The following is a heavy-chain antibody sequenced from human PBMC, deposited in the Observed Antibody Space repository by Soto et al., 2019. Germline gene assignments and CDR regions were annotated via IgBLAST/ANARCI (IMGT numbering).Heavy chain of an antibody. D-gene: IGHD5-18*01. CDR3: ARDSPRGYSYGYGMDV. CDR1: GFTFSSYS. Sequence: GGSLRLSCAASGFTFSSYSMNWVRQAPGKGLEWVSYISSSSSTIYYADSVKGRFTISRDNAKNSLYLQMNSLRDEDTAVYYCARDSPRGYSYGYGMDVWGQGTTVTVSS. V-gene: IGHV3-48*02. CDR2: ISSSSSTI. J-gene: IGHJ6*02.